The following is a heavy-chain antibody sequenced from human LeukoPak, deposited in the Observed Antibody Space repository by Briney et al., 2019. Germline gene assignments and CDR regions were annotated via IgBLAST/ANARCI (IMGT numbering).Heavy chain of an antibody. CDR1: GYTFTTYY. J-gene: IGHJ5*02. Sequence: GASVKVSYKASGYTFTTYYIHWVRQAPGQGLEWIGVINPSGGSTSFAQKFQARLTMTRDTSTSTVYMELSGLNSEDRAVYYCAREIVVVPSAMGFDPWGQGTLVTVSS. CDR2: INPSGGST. CDR3: AREIVVVPSAMGFDP. D-gene: IGHD2-2*01. V-gene: IGHV1-46*01.